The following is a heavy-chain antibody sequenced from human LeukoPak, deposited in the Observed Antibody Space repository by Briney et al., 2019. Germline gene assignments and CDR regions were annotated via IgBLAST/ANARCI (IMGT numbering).Heavy chain of an antibody. D-gene: IGHD2-21*02. CDR3: ARGRVTPDY. CDR2: INHSGST. V-gene: IGHV4-34*01. Sequence: SETLSLTCAVYGGPFSGYYWSWIRLPPGKGLEWIGEINHSGSTNYNPSLKSRVTISVDTSKNRFSLKLSSVTAADTAVYYCARGRVTPDYWGQGTLVTVSS. J-gene: IGHJ4*02. CDR1: GGPFSGYY.